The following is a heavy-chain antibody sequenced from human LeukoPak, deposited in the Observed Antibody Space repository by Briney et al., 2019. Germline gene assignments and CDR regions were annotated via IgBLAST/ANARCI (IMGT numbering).Heavy chain of an antibody. V-gene: IGHV4-59*01. D-gene: IGHD3-22*01. CDR2: IYYSGST. CDR1: GGSISSYY. Sequence: SETLSLTCTVSGGSISSYYWSWIRQPPGKGLEWIGYIYYSGSTNYNPSLKSRVTISVDTSKNQFSLKLSSVTAADTAVYYCARDSPYCYDSSGYPPIAAFDIWGQGTMVTVSS. J-gene: IGHJ3*02. CDR3: ARDSPYCYDSSGYPPIAAFDI.